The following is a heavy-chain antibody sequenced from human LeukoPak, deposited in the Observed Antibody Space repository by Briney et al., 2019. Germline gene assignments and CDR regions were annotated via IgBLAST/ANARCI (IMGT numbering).Heavy chain of an antibody. CDR3: ARASPDDYGDYESY. CDR2: INTGNGNT. Sequence: GASVKVSCKASGYTFTTYPMHWVRQAPGQRLEWMGWINTGNGNTKYSQKFQGRVTITRDTSASTAYMELSSLRSEDTAVYYCARASPDDYGDYESYWGQGTLVTVSS. V-gene: IGHV1-3*04. J-gene: IGHJ4*02. CDR1: GYTFTTYP. D-gene: IGHD4-17*01.